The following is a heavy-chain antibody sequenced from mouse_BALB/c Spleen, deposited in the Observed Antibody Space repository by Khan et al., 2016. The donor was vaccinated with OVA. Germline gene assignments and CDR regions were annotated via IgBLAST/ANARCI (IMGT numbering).Heavy chain of an antibody. V-gene: IGHV5-17*02. Sequence: EVQVVESGGGLVQPGGSRKLSCAASGFPFSSFGMHWVRQAPEKGLEWVAYISSGSNNIYYADKVKGRFTISRDNPKNTLLLQMTSLRSEDTAMYYCASSLYWSWFASWGQGTLVTVSA. CDR3: ASSLYWSWFAS. J-gene: IGHJ3*01. D-gene: IGHD1-1*01. CDR1: GFPFSSFG. CDR2: ISSGSNNI.